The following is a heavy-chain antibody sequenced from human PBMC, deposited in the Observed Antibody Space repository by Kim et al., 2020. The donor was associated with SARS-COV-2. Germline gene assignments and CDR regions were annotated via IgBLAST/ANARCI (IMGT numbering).Heavy chain of an antibody. Sequence: SVKVSCKASGGTFSSYAISWVRQAPGQGLEWMGVIIPIIGTANYAQKFQGRVTITADESTSTAYMELSSLISEHTAAYYCASFTSRGYGCQDAIDIWGQ. V-gene: IGHV1-69*13. J-gene: IGHJ3*02. CDR3: ASFTSRGYGCQDAIDI. D-gene: IGHD5-12*01. CDR1: GGTFSSYA. CDR2: IIPIIGTA.